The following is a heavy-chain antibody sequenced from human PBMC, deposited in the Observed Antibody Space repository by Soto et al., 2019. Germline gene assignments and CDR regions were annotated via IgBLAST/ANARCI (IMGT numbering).Heavy chain of an antibody. D-gene: IGHD4-17*01. J-gene: IGHJ3*02. CDR3: ARHDYGGNYDAFDI. CDR1: GGSVSSGSYY. Sequence: QVQLQESGPGLVKPSETLSLTCTVSGGSVSSGSYYWSWIRQPPGKGLEWIGYIYYSGSTNYNPSLTSRVTISVDTSKNQFSLKLSSVTAADTAVYYCARHDYGGNYDAFDIWGQGTMVTVSS. V-gene: IGHV4-61*01. CDR2: IYYSGST.